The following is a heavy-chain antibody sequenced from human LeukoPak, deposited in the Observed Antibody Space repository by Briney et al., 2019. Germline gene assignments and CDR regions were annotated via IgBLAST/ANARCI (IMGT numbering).Heavy chain of an antibody. J-gene: IGHJ4*02. Sequence: GGSLRLSCAASGFTFSNAWMSWVRQAPGKGLEWVAVISYDGNNKYYADSVKGRFTISRDNSKNTLYLQMNSLRAEDTAVYYCARDPYRSSWYWAFDYWGQGTLVTVSS. V-gene: IGHV3-30-3*01. CDR2: ISYDGNNK. D-gene: IGHD6-13*01. CDR3: ARDPYRSSWYWAFDY. CDR1: GFTFSNAW.